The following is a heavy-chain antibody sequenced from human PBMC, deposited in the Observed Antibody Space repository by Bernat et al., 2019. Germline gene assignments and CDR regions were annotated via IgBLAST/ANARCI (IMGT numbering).Heavy chain of an antibody. D-gene: IGHD1-26*01. V-gene: IGHV4-39*01. CDR3: ARHFDSGSYYNYYYGMDV. J-gene: IGHJ6*02. CDR2: IYYSGST. Sequence: QLQLQESGPGLVKPSETLSLTCTVSGGSISSSSYYWGWIRQPPGKGLEWIGSIYYSGSTYYNPSLKSRVTISVDTSKNQFSLKLSSVTAADTAVYYCARHFDSGSYYNYYYGMDVWGQGTTVTVSS. CDR1: GGSISSSSYY.